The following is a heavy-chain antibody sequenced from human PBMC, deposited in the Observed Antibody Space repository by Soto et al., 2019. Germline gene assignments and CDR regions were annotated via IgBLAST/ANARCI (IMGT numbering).Heavy chain of an antibody. CDR2: IYYSGST. CDR3: ARHDILTGYGLRHFAY. D-gene: IGHD3-9*01. Sequence: PSETLSLTCTVSGGSISSSSYYWGWIRQPPGKGLEWIGSIYYSGSTYYNPSLKSRVTISVDTSKNQFSLKLSSVTAADTAVYYCARHDILTGYGLRHFAYWGQGTLVTVSS. CDR1: GGSISSSSYY. J-gene: IGHJ4*02. V-gene: IGHV4-39*01.